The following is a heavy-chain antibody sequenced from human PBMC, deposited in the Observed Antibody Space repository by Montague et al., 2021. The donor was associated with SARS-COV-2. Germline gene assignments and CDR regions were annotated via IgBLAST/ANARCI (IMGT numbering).Heavy chain of an antibody. CDR3: ARQTPGYRCFYYLDV. D-gene: IGHD2-15*01. CDR2: LYYSGST. J-gene: IGHJ6*03. Sequence: SETLSLTCTVSGGSISSYYWSWIRQPPGKGLDLIGYLYYSGSTNXXPSLKSRVTISVSTSKNQFSLRLNSVTAADTDVYDCARQTPGYRCFYYLDVWGKGTPVTVSS. V-gene: IGHV4-59*08. CDR1: GGSISSYY.